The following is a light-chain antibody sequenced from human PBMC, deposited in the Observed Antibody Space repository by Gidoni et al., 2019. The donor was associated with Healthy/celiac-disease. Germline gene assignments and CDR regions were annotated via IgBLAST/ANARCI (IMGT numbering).Light chain of an antibody. CDR1: SSDVGGYNY. CDR3: SSYTSSSTRV. CDR2: DVS. J-gene: IGLJ2*01. Sequence: QPALPQPASVSGSPGQSITISCTGTSSDVGGYNYVSWYQQHPGKAPKLMIYDVSNRPSGVSNRFSGSKSGNTASLTISGLQAEDEADYYCSSYTSSSTRVFGGGTQLTVL. V-gene: IGLV2-14*03.